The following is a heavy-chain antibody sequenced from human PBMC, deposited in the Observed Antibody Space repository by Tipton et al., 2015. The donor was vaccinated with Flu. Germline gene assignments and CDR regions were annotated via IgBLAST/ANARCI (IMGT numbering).Heavy chain of an antibody. CDR3: AKVIPELVAGLDY. J-gene: IGHJ4*02. CDR1: GFTFSDDY. Sequence: SLRLSCAASGFTFSDDYMSWIRQAPGKGLEWVSHISSSGDTINYADSVKGRFTISRDNFKNTLYLQMNSLRAEDTAVYYCAKVIPELVAGLDYWGQGTLVTVSS. V-gene: IGHV3-11*01. D-gene: IGHD6-19*01. CDR2: ISSSGDTI.